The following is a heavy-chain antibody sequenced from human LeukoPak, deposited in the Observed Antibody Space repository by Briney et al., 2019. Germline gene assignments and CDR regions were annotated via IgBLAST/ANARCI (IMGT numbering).Heavy chain of an antibody. D-gene: IGHD3-16*02. Sequence: GSPRLSCAPSGVTFTALYMNSVPGAPGNGLGWGGRAREKAGSYTAEYAASVKGRFIISRDDSENAMFLEMNSLKTEDTAVYYCTKAARDVGAVLVYWHIDLWGRGTLVTVSS. CDR2: AREKAGSYTA. J-gene: IGHJ2*01. CDR1: GVTFTALY. V-gene: IGHV3-72*01. CDR3: TKAARDVGAVLVYWHIDL.